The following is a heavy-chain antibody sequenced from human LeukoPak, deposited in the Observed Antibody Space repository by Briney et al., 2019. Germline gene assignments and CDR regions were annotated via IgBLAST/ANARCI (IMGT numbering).Heavy chain of an antibody. J-gene: IGHJ4*02. D-gene: IGHD5-18*01. V-gene: IGHV1-2*02. Sequence: GASVKVSCKASGYTFTGYYMHWVRQAPGQGLEWMGWINPNSGGTNYAQKFQGRVTMTRDTSISTAYMELSRLRSDDTAVYYCARERGGYGKNFDYWGQGTLVTVSS. CDR1: GYTFTGYY. CDR3: ARERGGYGKNFDY. CDR2: INPNSGGT.